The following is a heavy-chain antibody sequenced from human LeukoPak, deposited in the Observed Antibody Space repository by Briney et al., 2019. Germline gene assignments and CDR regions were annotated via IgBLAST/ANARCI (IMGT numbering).Heavy chain of an antibody. Sequence: SETLSLTCTVSGGPVSSDTYYWSWIRQPPGKGLECIGYVYYSGSTNYNPSLKTPVTMSVDTSKNQFSLKLSSVTAADTAVYYCARLNYYDSSGHYAFDIWGQGTMVTVSS. CDR1: GGPVSSDTYY. V-gene: IGHV4-61*01. CDR3: ARLNYYDSSGHYAFDI. J-gene: IGHJ3*02. CDR2: VYYSGST. D-gene: IGHD3-22*01.